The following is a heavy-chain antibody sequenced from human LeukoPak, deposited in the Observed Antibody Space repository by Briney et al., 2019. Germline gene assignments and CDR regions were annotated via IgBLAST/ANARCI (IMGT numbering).Heavy chain of an antibody. J-gene: IGHJ4*02. Sequence: ASVKVSCKASGHTFTGYYMHWVRQAPGQGLEWVGWINPNSGGTNYAQKFQGRVTMTRDTSISTAYMELSKLRSEDTAVYYCATPLGGSGSFSLDYWGQGTLVTVSS. CDR3: ATPLGGSGSFSLDY. D-gene: IGHD3-10*01. V-gene: IGHV1-2*02. CDR1: GHTFTGYY. CDR2: INPNSGGT.